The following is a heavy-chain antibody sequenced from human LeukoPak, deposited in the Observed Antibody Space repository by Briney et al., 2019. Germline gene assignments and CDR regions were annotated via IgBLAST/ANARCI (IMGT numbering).Heavy chain of an antibody. CDR1: GGSINGYY. J-gene: IGHJ3*02. D-gene: IGHD4-17*01. V-gene: IGHV4-59*01. CDR3: ARDSRDYGERAFDI. CDR2: IYYSGST. Sequence: SETLSLTCTVSGGSINGYYWSWIRQPPGKGLEWIGYIYYSGSTSYNTSLKSRVTISVDTSKNQFSLKPSSVTAADTAVYYCARDSRDYGERAFDIWGQGTVVTVSS.